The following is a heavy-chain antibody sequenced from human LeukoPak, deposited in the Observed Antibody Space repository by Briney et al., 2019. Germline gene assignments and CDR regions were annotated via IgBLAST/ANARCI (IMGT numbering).Heavy chain of an antibody. CDR1: GYSFTSYW. J-gene: IGHJ4*02. D-gene: IGHD3-3*01. Sequence: GEPLKISCKGSGYSFTSYWIGWVRQMPGKGLEGMGIIYPGDSDTRYSPSFQGQVTISADKSISTAYLQWRSLKASDTARYYCARLATYDFWPYYFDYCGQGTLVTASS. CDR3: ARLATYDFWPYYFDY. V-gene: IGHV5-51*01. CDR2: IYPGDSDT.